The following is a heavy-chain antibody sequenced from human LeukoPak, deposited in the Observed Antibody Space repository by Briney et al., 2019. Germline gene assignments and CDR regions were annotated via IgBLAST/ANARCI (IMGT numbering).Heavy chain of an antibody. J-gene: IGHJ4*02. V-gene: IGHV4-31*03. CDR1: GGSISNGGYY. Sequence: SQTLSLTCTVSGGSISNGGYYWSWIRQHPGKGLEWIGYIYNSGNTYYNPSLKSGIAISVDTSKNQFSLKLSSVTAADTAVYYCARGSSGWLRFDYWGQGTLVTVSS. D-gene: IGHD6-19*01. CDR3: ARGSSGWLRFDY. CDR2: IYNSGNT.